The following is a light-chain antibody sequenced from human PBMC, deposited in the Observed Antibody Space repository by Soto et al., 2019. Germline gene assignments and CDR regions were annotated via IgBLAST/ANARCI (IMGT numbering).Light chain of an antibody. V-gene: IGLV1-51*01. CDR2: DNN. J-gene: IGLJ2*01. Sequence: QSVLTQPPSVSAAPGQKVTLSCSGSSYNIGNKYVSWYQQLPGTAPTLLIYDNNKRPSGIPDRFSGSKSSTSATLGITGLQTGDEADYYCGTWDSSLSAGVVFGGGTKLTVL. CDR1: SYNIGNKY. CDR3: GTWDSSLSAGVV.